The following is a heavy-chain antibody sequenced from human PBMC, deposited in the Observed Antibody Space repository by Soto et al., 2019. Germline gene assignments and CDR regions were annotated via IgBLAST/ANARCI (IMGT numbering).Heavy chain of an antibody. D-gene: IGHD5-12*01. Sequence: PSETLSIPCAVSGGSISSSNWWSWVRQPPGKGLEWIGEIYHSGSTNYNPSLKSRVTISVDKSKNQFSLKLSSVTAADTAVYYCAHSTIGNYDWFDPWGQGTLVTVSS. CDR2: IYHSGST. CDR1: GGSISSSNW. CDR3: AHSTIGNYDWFDP. J-gene: IGHJ5*02. V-gene: IGHV4-4*02.